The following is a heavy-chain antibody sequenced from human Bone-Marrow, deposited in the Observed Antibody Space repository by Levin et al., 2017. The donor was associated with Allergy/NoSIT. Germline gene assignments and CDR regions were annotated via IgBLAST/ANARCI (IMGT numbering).Heavy chain of an antibody. D-gene: IGHD1-26*01. J-gene: IGHJ4*02. V-gene: IGHV3-49*04. CDR3: TRLADRMEWALLGPTNYYFDS. CDR1: GFTFGDYG. Sequence: LAGGSLRLSCTASGFTFGDYGMSWVRQAPGKGLEWVSFIRSRVYGGTTQYGASVKGRFVISRDDSKSIAYLQMNSLNTEDTAIYYCTRLADRMEWALLGPTNYYFDSWGQGTLVTVSS. CDR2: IRSRVYGGTT.